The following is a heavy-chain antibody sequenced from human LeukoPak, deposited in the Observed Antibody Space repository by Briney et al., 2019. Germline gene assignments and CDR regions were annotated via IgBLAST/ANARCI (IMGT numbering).Heavy chain of an antibody. CDR2: IYYSGST. V-gene: IGHV4-39*07. J-gene: IGHJ4*02. CDR3: ARDQLKQWLVDY. Sequence: SETLSLTCTVSGGSISSSSYYWGWIRQPPGKGLEWIGSIYYSGSTYYNPSLKSRVTISVDTSKNQFSLKLSSVTAADTAVYYCARDQLKQWLVDYWGQGTLVTVSS. D-gene: IGHD6-19*01. CDR1: GGSISSSSYY.